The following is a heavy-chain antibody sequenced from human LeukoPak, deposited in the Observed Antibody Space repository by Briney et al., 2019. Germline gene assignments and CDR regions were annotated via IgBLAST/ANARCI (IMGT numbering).Heavy chain of an antibody. CDR1: GFAFASYT. J-gene: IGHJ4*02. CDR2: ISYGGDST. Sequence: GGSLRLSCAASGFAFASYTMAWVRQAPGKGLEWVSAISYGGDSTPYADSVKGRFTISRDNSKNILILQMNSLRAEDTAMYYCARGALLKYQLAIDYWGLGTLVTVSS. V-gene: IGHV3-23*01. CDR3: ARGALLKYQLAIDY. D-gene: IGHD2-2*01.